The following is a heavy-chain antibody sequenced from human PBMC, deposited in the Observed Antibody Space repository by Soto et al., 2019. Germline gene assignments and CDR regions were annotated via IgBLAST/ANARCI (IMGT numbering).Heavy chain of an antibody. CDR2: ISGSGSST. Sequence: EVQLLESGGGLVQPGGSLRLSCAASGFTFTNYVMSWVRQAPGKGLEWGSVISGSGSSTYYADSVKGRFTISRDNSKNTLYLQMNRLRAEDTAVYYCAKKSLGTYFDYWGQGTLVTVSS. D-gene: IGHD7-27*01. V-gene: IGHV3-23*01. CDR3: AKKSLGTYFDY. CDR1: GFTFTNYV. J-gene: IGHJ4*02.